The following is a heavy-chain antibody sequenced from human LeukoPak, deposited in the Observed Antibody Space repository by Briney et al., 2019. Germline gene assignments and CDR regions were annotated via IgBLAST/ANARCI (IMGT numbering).Heavy chain of an antibody. J-gene: IGHJ4*02. V-gene: IGHV3-48*04. Sequence: GGSLRLSCVASGFTFNNYGVHWVRQSPGKGLEWISYISSSGSTLYYADSVKGRFTISRDDAKNSLYLQMNSLRGDDTAMYYCAGERGGYGFYWGQGTLVTVSS. D-gene: IGHD5-12*01. CDR1: GFTFNNYG. CDR2: ISSSGSTL. CDR3: AGERGGYGFY.